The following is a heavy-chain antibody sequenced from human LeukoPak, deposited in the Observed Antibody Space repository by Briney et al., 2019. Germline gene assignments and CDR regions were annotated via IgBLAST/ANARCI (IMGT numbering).Heavy chain of an antibody. CDR3: ARGLGFYGSGSPTTNP. D-gene: IGHD3-10*01. CDR2: INHSGST. V-gene: IGHV4-34*01. CDR1: GGSFSGYY. Sequence: KPSETLSLTCAVYGGSFSGYYWSWIRQPPGKGLEWIGEINHSGSTNYNPSLKSRVTISVDTSKNQFSLKLSSVTAADTAVYYCARGLGFYGSGSPTTNPWGQGTLVTVSS. J-gene: IGHJ5*02.